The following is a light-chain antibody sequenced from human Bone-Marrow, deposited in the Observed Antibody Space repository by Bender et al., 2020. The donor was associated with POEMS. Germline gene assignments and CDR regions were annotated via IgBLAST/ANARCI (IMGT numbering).Light chain of an antibody. Sequence: QSALTQPASVSESPGQSITISCTGSSSDVGGYDYVSWYQQHPGKAPKLIIYDVSNRPSGVSDRFSGSKSGSTASLTIFGLQAEDEADYYCSSYSSSSTMWLFGGGTKLTVL. CDR2: DVS. J-gene: IGLJ3*02. CDR1: SSDVGGYDY. V-gene: IGLV2-14*03. CDR3: SSYSSSSTMWL.